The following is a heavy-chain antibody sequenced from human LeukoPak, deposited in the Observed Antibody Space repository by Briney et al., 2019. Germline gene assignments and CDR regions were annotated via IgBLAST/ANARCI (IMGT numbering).Heavy chain of an antibody. CDR2: ISGSGGST. CDR3: AKALLRSSYHYYYGMDV. J-gene: IGHJ6*02. CDR1: GFTFSSYA. V-gene: IGHV3-23*01. D-gene: IGHD3-3*01. Sequence: GGSLRLSCAASGFTFSSYAMSWVRQAPGKGLEWVSAISGSGGSTYYADSVKGRFTISRDNSKNTLYLQMNSLRAEDTAVYYCAKALLRSSYHYYYGMDVWGQGTTVTVSS.